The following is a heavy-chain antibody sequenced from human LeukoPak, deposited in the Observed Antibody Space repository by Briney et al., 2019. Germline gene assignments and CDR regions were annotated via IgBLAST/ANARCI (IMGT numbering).Heavy chain of an antibody. J-gene: IGHJ5*02. CDR2: INHSGST. D-gene: IGHD6-6*01. Sequence: PSETLSLTCAVYGGSFSGYYWSWIRQPPGKGLEWIGEINHSGSTNYNPSLKSRVTISVDTSKNQFSLKPSSVTAADTAVYYCARGLTDSSSGGWFDPWGQGTLVTVSS. V-gene: IGHV4-34*01. CDR1: GGSFSGYY. CDR3: ARGLTDSSSGGWFDP.